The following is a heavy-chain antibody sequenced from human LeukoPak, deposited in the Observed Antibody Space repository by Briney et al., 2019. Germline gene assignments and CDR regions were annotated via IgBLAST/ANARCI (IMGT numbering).Heavy chain of an antibody. V-gene: IGHV7-4-1*02. CDR2: INTNTGEP. J-gene: IGHJ4*02. Sequence: ASVKVSCKASGYTFTSYGISWVRQAPGQGLEWMGWINTNTGEPTYAQGFTGRFVFSLDTSVSTAYLQISSLKAEDTAVYYCARDRTRENLDYWGQGTLVTVSS. CDR3: ARDRTRENLDY. CDR1: GYTFTSYG.